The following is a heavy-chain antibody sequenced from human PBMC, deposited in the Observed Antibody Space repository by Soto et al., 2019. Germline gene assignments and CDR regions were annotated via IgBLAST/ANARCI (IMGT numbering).Heavy chain of an antibody. V-gene: IGHV1-8*01. Sequence: VRLVQSGAEVKKPGASVKVSCKASGYTFTSYDINWVRQATGQGLEWMGWMNPNSGNTGYAQKFQGRVTMTRNTSISTAYMELSSLRSEDTAVYYCAVNLAAAGTFDYWGQGTLVTVSS. CDR2: MNPNSGNT. D-gene: IGHD6-13*01. CDR3: AVNLAAAGTFDY. J-gene: IGHJ4*02. CDR1: GYTFTSYD.